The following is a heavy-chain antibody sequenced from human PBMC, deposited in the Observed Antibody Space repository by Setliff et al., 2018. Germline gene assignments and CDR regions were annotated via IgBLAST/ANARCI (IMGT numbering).Heavy chain of an antibody. D-gene: IGHD2-15*01. CDR1: GFTFSSYN. CDR3: ARTCSGSGCYAGLES. Sequence: PGGSLRLSCAASGFTFSSYNMNWVRQAPGKGLEWVSYISSSGSTIYYADSVKGRFTISRDNAKGSLYLQMNSLRAEDTAVYYCARTCSGSGCYAGLESWGQGTPVTVSS. CDR2: ISSSGSTI. J-gene: IGHJ4*02. V-gene: IGHV3-48*01.